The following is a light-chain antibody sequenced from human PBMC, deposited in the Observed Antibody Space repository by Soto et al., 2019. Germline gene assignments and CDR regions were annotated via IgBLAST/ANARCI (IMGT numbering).Light chain of an antibody. J-gene: IGKJ3*01. CDR3: MQFTGVIT. CDR2: KVS. Sequence: VVLTQSPLSLPVTLGQPASISCRSSQSLVFSDGNTYLSWSHQRPGQSPRRLIYKVSNRDSGVPDRFSGSGSGTDFTLKISRVEAEDIGLYYCMQFTGVITFGPGTKVDIK. V-gene: IGKV2-30*01. CDR1: QSLVFSDGNTY.